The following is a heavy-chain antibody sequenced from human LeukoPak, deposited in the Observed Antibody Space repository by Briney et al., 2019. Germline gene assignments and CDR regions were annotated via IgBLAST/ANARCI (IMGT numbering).Heavy chain of an antibody. V-gene: IGHV3-21*01. J-gene: IGHJ4*02. Sequence: PGGSLRLTCAASWLTFSSDSMNWVGQAPGKGLEWVSSISSSSSYIYYADSVKGRFTISRDNAKNSLYLQMNSLRAEDTAVYYCVRVRYQRILTGYSPPFDYWGQGTLVTVSS. CDR1: WLTFSSDS. CDR3: VRVRYQRILTGYSPPFDY. CDR2: ISSSSSYI. D-gene: IGHD3-9*01.